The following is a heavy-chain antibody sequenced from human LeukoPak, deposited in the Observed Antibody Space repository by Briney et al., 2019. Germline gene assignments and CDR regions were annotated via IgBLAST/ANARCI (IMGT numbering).Heavy chain of an antibody. CDR3: GFPYGSGSFP. V-gene: IGHV3-30*02. CDR2: IRSDVSYK. CDR1: GFTFSSYG. D-gene: IGHD3-10*01. J-gene: IGHJ5*02. Sequence: GGSLRLSCAASGFTFSSYGMGWVRQAPGKGLEWVAYIRSDVSYKYYADSVKGRFTISTDNSKSTPFLQMNSLRIEDTAVYYCGFPYGSGSFPWGQGTLVTVSS.